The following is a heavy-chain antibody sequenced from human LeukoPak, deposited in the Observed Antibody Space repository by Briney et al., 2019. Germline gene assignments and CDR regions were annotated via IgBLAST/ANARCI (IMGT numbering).Heavy chain of an antibody. Sequence: PGRSLRLSCAASGFTFDDYAMHWVRQAPGKGLEWVSGISWNSGSIGYADSVKGRFTISRDNAKNSLYLQMNSLRAEDTALYYCAKSGHSSGWTDYFDYWGQGTLVTVPS. CDR1: GFTFDDYA. D-gene: IGHD6-19*01. CDR3: AKSGHSSGWTDYFDY. CDR2: ISWNSGSI. V-gene: IGHV3-9*01. J-gene: IGHJ4*02.